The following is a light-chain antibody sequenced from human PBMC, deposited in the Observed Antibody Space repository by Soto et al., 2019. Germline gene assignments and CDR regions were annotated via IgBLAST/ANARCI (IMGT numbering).Light chain of an antibody. Sequence: EIVLTQSPATLSLSPGERATLSCRASQSVSSYLAWYQQKPGQAPRLLIYDASNRATGIPVRFSGSGSGTDFTLTISSLEAEDFAVYYCQQRSDWPITFGQGTRLEIK. CDR1: QSVSSY. V-gene: IGKV3-11*01. CDR2: DAS. CDR3: QQRSDWPIT. J-gene: IGKJ5*01.